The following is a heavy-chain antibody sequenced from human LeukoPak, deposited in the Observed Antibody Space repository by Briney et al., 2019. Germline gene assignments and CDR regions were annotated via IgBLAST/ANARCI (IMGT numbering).Heavy chain of an antibody. J-gene: IGHJ4*02. V-gene: IGHV3-23*01. CDR3: VKDHGWLLYS. D-gene: IGHD3-9*01. Sequence: PGGSLRLSCAASGFTFSSYAMSWVRQAPGKGLEWVSGISLDGATTYYAGSVEGRFTISRDNSKNTLYSQMNSLRADDTAVYYCVKDHGWLLYSWGQGTLVTVSS. CDR1: GFTFSSYA. CDR2: ISLDGATT.